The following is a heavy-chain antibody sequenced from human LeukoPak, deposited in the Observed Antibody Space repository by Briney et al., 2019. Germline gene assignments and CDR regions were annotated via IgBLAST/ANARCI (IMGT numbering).Heavy chain of an antibody. V-gene: IGHV4-34*01. CDR2: INHSGST. CDR1: GGSFSTYY. D-gene: IGHD5-12*01. CDR3: ARDLVATHDD. Sequence: SETLSLTCAVYGGSFSTYYWSWIRQPPGKGLEWIGEINHSGSTNYNPSLKSRVTISVDTSKNQFSLRLSSVTAADTAVYYCARDLVATHDDWGQGTLVTVCS. J-gene: IGHJ4*02.